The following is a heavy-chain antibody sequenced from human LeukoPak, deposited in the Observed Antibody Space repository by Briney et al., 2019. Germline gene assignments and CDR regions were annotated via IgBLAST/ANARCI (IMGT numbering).Heavy chain of an antibody. J-gene: IGHJ4*02. CDR2: IYYSGST. Sequence: SETLSLTCTVSSGSISSYYWSWIRQPPGKGLEWIGYIYYSGSTNYNPSLKSRVTISVDTSKNQFSLKLSSVTAADTAVYYCARHSGSPHYTETYFDYWGQGTLVTVSS. CDR3: ARHSGSPHYTETYFDY. V-gene: IGHV4-59*08. CDR1: SGSISSYY. D-gene: IGHD1-26*01.